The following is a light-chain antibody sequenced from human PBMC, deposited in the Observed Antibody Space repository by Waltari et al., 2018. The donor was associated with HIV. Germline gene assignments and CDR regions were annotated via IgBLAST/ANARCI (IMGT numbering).Light chain of an antibody. CDR1: ALTKQY. CDR3: QSADTGGTRV. Sequence: SCELTQPPSVSVSPGQTARITCSGDALTKQYTYWYQQKPGQAPVVVIYKDTERPSGIPERFSGSSSGTTVTLTISGVQSEDEADYYCQSADTGGTRVFGPGTKVTVL. V-gene: IGLV3-25*03. J-gene: IGLJ1*01. CDR2: KDT.